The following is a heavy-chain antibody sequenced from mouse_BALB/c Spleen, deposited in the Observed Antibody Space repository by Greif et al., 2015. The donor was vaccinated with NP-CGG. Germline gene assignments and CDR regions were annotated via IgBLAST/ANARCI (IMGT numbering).Heavy chain of an antibody. J-gene: IGHJ3*01. CDR2: IYPSDSYT. Sequence: QVQLQQSGAELVRPGASVKLSCKASGYTFTSYWINWVKQRPGQGLEWIGNIYPSDSYTNYNQKFKDKATLTVDKSSSTAYMQLSSPTSEDSAVYYCTRGDYDGYYWFAYWGQGTLVTVSA. CDR1: GYTFTSYW. D-gene: IGHD2-3*01. V-gene: IGHV1-69*02. CDR3: TRGDYDGYYWFAY.